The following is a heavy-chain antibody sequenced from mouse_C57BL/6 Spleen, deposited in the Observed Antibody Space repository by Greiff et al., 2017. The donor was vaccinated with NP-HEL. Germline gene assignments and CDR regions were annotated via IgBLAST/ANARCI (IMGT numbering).Heavy chain of an antibody. CDR1: GFTFSDAW. D-gene: IGHD4-1*01. Sequence: DVTLQESGGGLVQPGGSMKLSCAASGFTFSDAWMAWVRQSPVQGLEWVAEIRNNANNHATYYAESVKGRFTISRDDSKSSVYLQMNSLRAEDTGIYYCTRLGLAYWGQGTLVTVSA. J-gene: IGHJ3*01. V-gene: IGHV6-6*01. CDR2: IRNNANNHAT. CDR3: TRLGLAY.